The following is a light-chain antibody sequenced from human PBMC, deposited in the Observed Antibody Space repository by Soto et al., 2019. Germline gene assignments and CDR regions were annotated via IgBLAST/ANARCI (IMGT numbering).Light chain of an antibody. CDR3: SSFTSSSTDV. CDR2: EVS. CDR1: SSDVGSYNR. V-gene: IGLV2-18*02. Sequence: QSALTQPPSVSGSPGQSVIISCSGTSSDVGSYNRVSWYQQPPGTAPKLMIYEVSNRPSGVPDRFSGSKSGNTASLTISGLQGEDEADYYCSSFTSSSTDVFGTGTKLTVL. J-gene: IGLJ1*01.